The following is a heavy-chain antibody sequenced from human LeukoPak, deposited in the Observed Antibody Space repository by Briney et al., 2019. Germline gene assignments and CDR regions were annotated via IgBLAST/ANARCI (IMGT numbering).Heavy chain of an antibody. D-gene: IGHD6-13*01. Sequence: GGSLRLSCAASGLTFSNIGMHWVRQAPGKGLEWVAVVSYDGSYKYYADSVKGRFTISRDNSRNTLYLQMNGLRAEDTAVYYCAKKYSSSWPPDYWGQGTLVTVSS. CDR1: GLTFSNIG. CDR3: AKKYSSSWPPDY. V-gene: IGHV3-30*18. CDR2: VSYDGSYK. J-gene: IGHJ4*02.